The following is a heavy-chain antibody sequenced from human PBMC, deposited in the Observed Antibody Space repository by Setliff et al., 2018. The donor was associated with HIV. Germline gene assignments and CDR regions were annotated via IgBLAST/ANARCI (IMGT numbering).Heavy chain of an antibody. J-gene: IGHJ3*02. V-gene: IGHV3-48*01. CDR1: GFTFSNYN. CDR2: ITSTGINI. CDR3: LGESSAAFDI. Sequence: PGGSLRLSCAASGFTFSNYNMNWVRQAPGKGLEWISFITSTGINIYYTDSVKGRFTVSRDNARNSLYLQMDSLRVEDTAVYYCLGESSAAFDIWGQGTMVTVSS. D-gene: IGHD3-10*01.